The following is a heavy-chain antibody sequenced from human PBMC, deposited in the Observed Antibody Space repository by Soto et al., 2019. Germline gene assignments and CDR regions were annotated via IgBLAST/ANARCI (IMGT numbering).Heavy chain of an antibody. Sequence: GGSLRLSCAASGFTFSSYAMSWVRQAPGKGLEWVSAISGSGGSTYYADSVKGRFTISRDNSKNTLYLQMNSLRAEDTAVYYCAKAGMDSSSWYEEYFQHWGQGTLVTVSS. V-gene: IGHV3-23*01. CDR1: GFTFSSYA. J-gene: IGHJ1*01. CDR3: AKAGMDSSSWYEEYFQH. D-gene: IGHD6-13*01. CDR2: ISGSGGST.